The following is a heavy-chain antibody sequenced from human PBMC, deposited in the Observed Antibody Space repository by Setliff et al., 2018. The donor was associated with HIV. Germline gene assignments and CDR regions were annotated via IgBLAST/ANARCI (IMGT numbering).Heavy chain of an antibody. V-gene: IGHV4-59*08. Sequence: PSETLSLTCTVSGGSISSYYWSWIRQPPGKGLEWIGSIYYSGITNSNPSLKSRVTISVDTPKNQFSLKLSSVTAADTAVYYCARQITMVRGVYQPYYYYYMDVWGKGTTVTVSS. CDR2: IYYSGIT. CDR1: GGSISSYY. J-gene: IGHJ6*03. CDR3: ARQITMVRGVYQPYYYYYMDV. D-gene: IGHD3-10*01.